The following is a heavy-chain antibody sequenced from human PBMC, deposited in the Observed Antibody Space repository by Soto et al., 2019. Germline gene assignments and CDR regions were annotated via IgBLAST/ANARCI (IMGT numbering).Heavy chain of an antibody. CDR1: GFTFSSYS. Sequence: GGSLRLSCAASGFTFSSYSMNWVRQAPGKGLEWVSTISSSSSYIYYADSVKGRFTISRDNAKNSLYLQMNRLRAEDTAVYYCARDLTGTTANWFDPWGQGTLVTVSS. CDR3: ARDLTGTTANWFDP. J-gene: IGHJ5*02. CDR2: ISSSSSYI. V-gene: IGHV3-21*01. D-gene: IGHD1-20*01.